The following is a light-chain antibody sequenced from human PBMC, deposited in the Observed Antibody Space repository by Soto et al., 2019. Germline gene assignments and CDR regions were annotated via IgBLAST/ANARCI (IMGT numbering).Light chain of an antibody. CDR2: GNT. CDR1: SSNIGAHFD. CDR3: QSYDSSLSGAYV. J-gene: IGLJ1*01. Sequence: QSVLTQPPSVSGAPGQRVTISCTGSSSNIGAHFDVHWYQHLPGTAPKLLIYGNTNRPSGVPDRFSGSKSGTSASLAITGLQAEDEAVYYCQSYDSSLSGAYVFGTGTKVTVL. V-gene: IGLV1-40*01.